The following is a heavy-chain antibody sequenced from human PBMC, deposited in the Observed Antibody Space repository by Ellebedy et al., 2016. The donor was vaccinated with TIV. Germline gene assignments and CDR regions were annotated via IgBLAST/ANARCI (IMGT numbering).Heavy chain of an antibody. D-gene: IGHD3-22*01. J-gene: IGHJ5*02. CDR2: IYHSGST. Sequence: MPSETLSLTCTVSGYSISSGYYWVWIRQPPGKGLEWIGSIYHSGSTYYNPSLKSRVTISVDTSKNPFSLKLSSVTAADTAVYYCAREGCFGDSRGYYSRAGWFDPWGQGTLVTVSS. V-gene: IGHV4-38-2*02. CDR3: AREGCFGDSRGYYSRAGWFDP. CDR1: GYSISSGYY.